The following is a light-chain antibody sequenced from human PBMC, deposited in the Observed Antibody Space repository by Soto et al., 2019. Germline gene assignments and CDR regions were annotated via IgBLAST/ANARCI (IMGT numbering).Light chain of an antibody. CDR1: QSLVHSDGNTY. CDR2: KVS. J-gene: IGKJ1*01. Sequence: EVVLTQSPLSLPVTLGQPASISCSSSQSLVHSDGNTYLNWFQQRPGQSPRRLIYKVSNRDSGVPDRFSGGGSGTDFTLKISRVEAEDVGVYYCMQGTQWPWTFGQGTKVEIK. CDR3: MQGTQWPWT. V-gene: IGKV2-30*02.